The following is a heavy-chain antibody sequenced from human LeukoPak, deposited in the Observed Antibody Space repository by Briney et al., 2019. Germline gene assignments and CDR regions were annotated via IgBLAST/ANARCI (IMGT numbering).Heavy chain of an antibody. CDR3: ARGSDYFDY. CDR2: IYYSGSA. J-gene: IGHJ4*02. CDR1: GGSISSADFY. Sequence: PSETQSLTCAVSGGSISSADFYWSWIRPHPGKGLEWIGFIYYSGSAYYNPSLKSRVSISVDTSKNQFSLTLNSVTAADTAVYYCARGSDYFDYWGQGTLVTVSS. V-gene: IGHV4-31*11.